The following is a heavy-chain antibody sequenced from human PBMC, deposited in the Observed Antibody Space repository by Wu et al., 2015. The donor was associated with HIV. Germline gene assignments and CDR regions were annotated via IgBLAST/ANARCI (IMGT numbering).Heavy chain of an antibody. CDR2: IYHSGTA. J-gene: IGHJ4*02. D-gene: IGHD2-8*01. CDR3: ARHGEMASPIDF. V-gene: IGHV4-38-2*01. CDR1: GFSISVGYY. Sequence: QVQLQESGPGLVKASETLSLTCDVSGFSISVGYYWGWMRQPPGKGLEWIGSIYHSGTAYYNPSLKSRVFISIHTSKNQFSLNLKSVTAADTAVYYCARHGEMASPIDFWGQGTLGIVSS.